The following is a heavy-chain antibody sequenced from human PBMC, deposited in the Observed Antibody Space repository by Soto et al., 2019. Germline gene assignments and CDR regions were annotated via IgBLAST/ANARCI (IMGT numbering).Heavy chain of an antibody. Sequence: GGSLRLSCAASGFTFSDYYMSWIRQAPGKGLEWVSYISSSSSYTNYADSVKGRFTISRDNAKNSLYLQMHSLKAEDTAVYYCARSLSHSSGYYYRGVRWFDPWGQGTLVTVSS. D-gene: IGHD3-22*01. CDR2: ISSSSSYT. CDR3: ARSLSHSSGYYYRGVRWFDP. J-gene: IGHJ5*02. CDR1: GFTFSDYY. V-gene: IGHV3-11*06.